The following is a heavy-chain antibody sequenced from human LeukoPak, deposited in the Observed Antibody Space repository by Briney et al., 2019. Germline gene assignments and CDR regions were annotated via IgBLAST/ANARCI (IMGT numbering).Heavy chain of an antibody. CDR2: FDPEDGET. V-gene: IGHV1-24*01. D-gene: IGHD2-15*01. J-gene: IGHJ6*02. CDR1: GYTLTELS. Sequence: ASVKVSCKVSGYTLTELSMHWVRQAPGKGLEWMGGFDPEDGETIYAQKFQGRVTMTEDTSTDAAYMELSSLRSEDTAVYYCATALGYCSGGSCSRGAYYYYGMDVWGQGTTVTVSS. CDR3: ATALGYCSGGSCSRGAYYYYGMDV.